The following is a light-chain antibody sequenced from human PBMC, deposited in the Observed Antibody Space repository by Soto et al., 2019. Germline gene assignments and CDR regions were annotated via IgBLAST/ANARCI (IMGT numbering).Light chain of an antibody. CDR2: DVS. J-gene: IGLJ2*01. V-gene: IGLV2-14*01. Sequence: QYVLTQPASVSGSPGQSITISCTGTSSDVGGYNYVSWYQQHPGKAPKLMIYDVSNRPSGVSNRFSGSKSGNTASLTISGLQAEDEADYYCSSYTSSSTLVFGGGTKLTAL. CDR3: SSYTSSSTLV. CDR1: SSDVGGYNY.